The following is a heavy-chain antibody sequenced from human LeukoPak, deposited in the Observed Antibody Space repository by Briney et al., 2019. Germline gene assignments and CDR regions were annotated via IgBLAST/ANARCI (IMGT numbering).Heavy chain of an antibody. CDR1: GGSIGSSSYY. CDR3: ARPVEMSAYFQH. Sequence: SETLSLTCTVSGGSIGSSSYYWGWIRRPPGKGLEWIGSIYKSGSTHCNLSLKSRVTMSVDTSKNQFSLKLSSVTAADTAVYYCARPVEMSAYFQHWGQGTLVTVSS. V-gene: IGHV4-39*01. D-gene: IGHD5-24*01. CDR2: IYKSGST. J-gene: IGHJ1*01.